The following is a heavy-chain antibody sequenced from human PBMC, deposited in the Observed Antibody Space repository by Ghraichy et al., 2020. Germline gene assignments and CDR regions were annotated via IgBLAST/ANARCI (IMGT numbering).Heavy chain of an antibody. Sequence: ASVKVSCKASGYTFTSYYMHWVRQAPGQGLEWMGIINPSGGSTSYAQKFQGRVTMTRDTSTSTVYMELSSLRSEDTAVYYCARDQRPFYYYDSSPYYYGMDVWGQGTTVTVSS. CDR1: GYTFTSYY. J-gene: IGHJ6*02. V-gene: IGHV1-46*01. D-gene: IGHD3-22*01. CDR3: ARDQRPFYYYDSSPYYYGMDV. CDR2: INPSGGST.